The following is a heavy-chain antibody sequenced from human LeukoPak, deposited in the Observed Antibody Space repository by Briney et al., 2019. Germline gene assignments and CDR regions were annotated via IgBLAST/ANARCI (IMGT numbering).Heavy chain of an antibody. CDR2: IRYDGSTQ. CDR3: AKGTVIAATPGDN. V-gene: IGHV3-30*02. J-gene: IGHJ4*02. CDR1: GFTFSTYG. Sequence: GGPLRLSCAASGFTFSTYGIHWVRQAPGKGLEWVAFIRYDGSTQYYADSVKGRFTVSRDNSKNTLYLQMNSLRAEDTAVYYCAKGTVIAATPGDNWGQGTLVTVSS. D-gene: IGHD2-15*01.